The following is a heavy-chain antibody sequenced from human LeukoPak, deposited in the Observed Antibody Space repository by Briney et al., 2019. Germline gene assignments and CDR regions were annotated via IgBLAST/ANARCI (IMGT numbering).Heavy chain of an antibody. V-gene: IGHV4-34*01. CDR2: INHSAST. CDR1: GGPFSTYY. CDR3: ARVTPRSSGWYRPFDY. J-gene: IGHJ4*02. D-gene: IGHD6-19*01. Sequence: SETLSLTCAVYGGPFSTYYWSWIRQPPGKGLEWIGEINHSASTNYNPSLKSRVTISVDTSKNQFSLKLSPVTAADTAVYYCARVTPRSSGWYRPFDYWGQGTLVTVSS.